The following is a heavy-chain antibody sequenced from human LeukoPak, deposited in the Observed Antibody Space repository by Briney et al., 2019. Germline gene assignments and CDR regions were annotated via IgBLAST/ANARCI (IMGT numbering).Heavy chain of an antibody. Sequence: GESLKISCNGSGFXFGSYWIGWVRQMPGKGLEWMGIIYPGDSDTRYSPSFQGQVTISADNSINTAYLQWSSLKASDTAMYYCARSAAARRGLYFDYWGQGTLVTISS. CDR1: GFXFGSYW. D-gene: IGHD6-6*01. CDR2: IYPGDSDT. J-gene: IGHJ4*02. CDR3: ARSAAARRGLYFDY. V-gene: IGHV5-51*01.